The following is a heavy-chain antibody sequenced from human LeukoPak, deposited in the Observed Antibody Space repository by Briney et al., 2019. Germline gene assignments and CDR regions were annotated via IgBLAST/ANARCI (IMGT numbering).Heavy chain of an antibody. CDR3: ARRAGAYSHPYDY. D-gene: IGHD4/OR15-4a*01. Sequence: GGSLRLSCAASEFSVGSNYMTWVRQAPGKGLEWVSVLYSGGSTYYADSVKGRFTISRDISKNTLYLQMNSLRVEDTAMYYCARRAGAYSHPYDYWGQGTLVTVSS. V-gene: IGHV3-66*04. J-gene: IGHJ4*02. CDR2: LYSGGST. CDR1: EFSVGSNY.